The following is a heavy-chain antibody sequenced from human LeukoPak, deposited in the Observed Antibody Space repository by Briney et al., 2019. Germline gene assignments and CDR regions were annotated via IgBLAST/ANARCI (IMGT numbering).Heavy chain of an antibody. Sequence: PSETLSLTCTVSGGSISSHYWSWIRQPPGKGLEWIGYIYYSGSTNYNPSLKSRVTISVDTSKNQFSLKLSSVTAADTAVYYCARGLGYYGSGSYYNDYWGQGTLVTVSS. V-gene: IGHV4-59*11. CDR3: ARGLGYYGSGSYYNDY. CDR1: GGSISSHY. CDR2: IYYSGST. J-gene: IGHJ4*02. D-gene: IGHD3-10*01.